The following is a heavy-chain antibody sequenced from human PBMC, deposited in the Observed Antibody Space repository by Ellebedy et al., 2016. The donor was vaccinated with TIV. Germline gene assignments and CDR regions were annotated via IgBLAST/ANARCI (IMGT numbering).Heavy chain of an antibody. Sequence: GESLKISCAASGFSFRSYWMSWVRQAPGKGLEWVANIYQDDSDQYYVDSVKGRFTISRDNVNNALFLQMNSLRAEDTAVYYCARRGSYGDYAVQINSWFDSWGRGTLVSVSS. D-gene: IGHD4-17*01. CDR2: IYQDDSDQ. V-gene: IGHV3-7*01. J-gene: IGHJ5*01. CDR1: GFSFRSYW. CDR3: ARRGSYGDYAVQINSWFDS.